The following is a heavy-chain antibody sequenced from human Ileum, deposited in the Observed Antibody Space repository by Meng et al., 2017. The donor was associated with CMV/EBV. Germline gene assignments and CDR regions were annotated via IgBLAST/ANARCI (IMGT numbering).Heavy chain of an antibody. CDR2: VYSTGST. Sequence: QRQRQESDPGLGKPSETLSLTCSVSGGSISSYYWSWIRQAPGKGLEWIGYVYSTGSTNYSPSLRSRVTISVDTSRNQFSLRLSSVTAADTAVYYCARTGRFGSYYFDYWGQGTLVTVSS. CDR3: ARTGRFGSYYFDY. J-gene: IGHJ4*02. CDR1: GGSISSYY. V-gene: IGHV4-59*01. D-gene: IGHD3-10*01.